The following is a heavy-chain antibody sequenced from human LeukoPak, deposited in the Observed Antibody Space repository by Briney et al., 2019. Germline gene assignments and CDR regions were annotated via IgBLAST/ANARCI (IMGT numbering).Heavy chain of an antibody. CDR1: GGSISSSSYY. Sequence: PSETLSLTCTVSGGSISSSSYYWGWLRQPPGKGLEWIGSIYYSGSTYYNPSLKSRVTISVDTSKNQFSLKLSSVTAADTAVYYCAARDAGVAVAGSSPWGQGTLVTVSS. CDR3: AARDAGVAVAGSSP. V-gene: IGHV4-39*07. CDR2: IYYSGST. J-gene: IGHJ5*02. D-gene: IGHD6-19*01.